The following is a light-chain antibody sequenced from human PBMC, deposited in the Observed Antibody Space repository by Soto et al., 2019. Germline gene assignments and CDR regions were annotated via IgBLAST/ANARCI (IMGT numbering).Light chain of an antibody. CDR1: QSVSSDY. CDR2: GAS. Sequence: EIVLTQSPDTLSLSPGERATLSCRASQSVSSDYLVWYQQKPGLPPRLLIYGASRRATGIPDRFSGSGSGTDFILTISRLEPEDFAVYYCQQYNSYSPTWTFGQGTKVEIK. V-gene: IGKV3-20*01. J-gene: IGKJ1*01. CDR3: QQYNSYSPTWT.